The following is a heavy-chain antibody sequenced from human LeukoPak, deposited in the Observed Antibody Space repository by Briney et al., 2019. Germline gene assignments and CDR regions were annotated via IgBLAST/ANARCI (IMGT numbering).Heavy chain of an antibody. CDR3: AKSGFIGYRYYYYYMDV. J-gene: IGHJ6*03. V-gene: IGHV3-23*01. CDR2: ISGSGGST. CDR1: GFTFSSYA. Sequence: GGSLRLSCAASGFTFSSYAMSWVRQAPGKGLEWVSAISGSGGSTYYADSVKGRFTISRDNSKNTLYLQMNSLRAEDTAVYYCAKSGFIGYRYYYYYMDVWAKGPRSPSP. D-gene: IGHD3-16*02.